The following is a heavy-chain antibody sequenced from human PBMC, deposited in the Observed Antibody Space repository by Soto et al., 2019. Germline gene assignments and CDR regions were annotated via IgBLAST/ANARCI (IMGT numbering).Heavy chain of an antibody. J-gene: IGHJ6*02. CDR1: GFTFSSYA. V-gene: IGHV3-23*01. CDR2: ISGSGGSA. Sequence: HWGSLRLSCAASGFTFSSYAMSWVRQAPGKGLEWVSAISGSGGSAYYADSVKGRFTISRDNSKNTLYLQMNSLRAEDTAVYYCAKSDGSGSYVYGMDVWGQGTTVTVSS. D-gene: IGHD3-10*01. CDR3: AKSDGSGSYVYGMDV.